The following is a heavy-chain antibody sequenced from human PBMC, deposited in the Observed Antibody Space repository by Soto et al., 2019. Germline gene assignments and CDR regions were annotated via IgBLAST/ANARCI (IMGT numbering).Heavy chain of an antibody. CDR2: ISAYNGNT. CDR3: ARDVPGIAVAGTLLRY. Sequence: ASVKVSCKASGYTFTSYGINWVRQAPGQGLEWMGWISAYNGNTNYAQKLQGRVTMTTDTSTSTAYMELRSLRSDDTAVYYCARDVPGIAVAGTLLRYWGQGTLVTVSS. V-gene: IGHV1-18*01. D-gene: IGHD6-19*01. CDR1: GYTFTSYG. J-gene: IGHJ4*02.